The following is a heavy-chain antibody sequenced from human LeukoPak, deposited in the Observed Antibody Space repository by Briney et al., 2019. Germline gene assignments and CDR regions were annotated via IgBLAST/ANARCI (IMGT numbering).Heavy chain of an antibody. J-gene: IGHJ4*02. CDR1: GFTFSSYS. CDR2: ISSSSSYI. D-gene: IGHD3-10*01. CDR3: ARVYGSGSYYFFDF. V-gene: IGHV3-21*04. Sequence: PGGSLRLSCAASGFTFSSYSMNWVRQAPGKGLEWVSSISSSSSYIYYADSVKGRFTISRDNAKNSLYLQMNSLRAEDTAVYYCARVYGSGSYYFFDFWGQGILVTVSS.